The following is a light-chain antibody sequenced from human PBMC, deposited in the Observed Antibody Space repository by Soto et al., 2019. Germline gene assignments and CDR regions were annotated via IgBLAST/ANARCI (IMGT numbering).Light chain of an antibody. CDR1: SSDIGGYNF. CDR2: EVT. CDR3: SSHGGSNNPFV. V-gene: IGLV2-8*01. J-gene: IGLJ1*01. Sequence: QSVLTQPPSASGSPGQSVAISCTGTSSDIGGYNFVSWYQQHPGKAPKLMIYEVTKRPSGVPDRFSGSKSGNTATLIVSGLQAEDEADYYCSSHGGSNNPFVFGTRTKVTVL.